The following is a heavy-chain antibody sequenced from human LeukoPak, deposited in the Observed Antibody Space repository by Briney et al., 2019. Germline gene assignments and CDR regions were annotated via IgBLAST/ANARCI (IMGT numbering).Heavy chain of an antibody. CDR3: ARDRGVVPAASRFDP. D-gene: IGHD2-2*01. Sequence: GGSLRLSCAASGFTFSSYWMSWVRQAPGKGLEWVANIKQDGSEEYYVDSVKGRFTISRDNAKNSLYPQMNSLRAEDTAVYYCARDRGVVPAASRFDPWGRGTLVTVSS. V-gene: IGHV3-7*01. CDR1: GFTFSSYW. CDR2: IKQDGSEE. J-gene: IGHJ5*02.